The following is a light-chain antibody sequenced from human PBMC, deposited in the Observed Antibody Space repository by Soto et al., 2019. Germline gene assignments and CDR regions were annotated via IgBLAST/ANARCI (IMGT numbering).Light chain of an antibody. J-gene: IGKJ1*01. CDR2: KAS. V-gene: IGKV1-5*03. CDR1: HSISSW. Sequence: DIQMTQSPSPLSASVGDRVPITCRASHSISSWLAWYQQKPGKAPKLLIYKASSLESGVPSRFSGSGSGTEFTLTISSLQPDDFATYYCQQYNSYWTFGQGTKVAIK. CDR3: QQYNSYWT.